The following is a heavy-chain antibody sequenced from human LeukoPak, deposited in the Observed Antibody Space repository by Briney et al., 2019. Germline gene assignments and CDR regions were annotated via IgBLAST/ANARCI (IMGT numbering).Heavy chain of an antibody. V-gene: IGHV5-51*01. CDR3: ARGYCSGGSCLDAFDI. D-gene: IGHD2-15*01. CDR1: GYSFTSYW. Sequence: GESLKISCKGSGYSFTSYWIGWVRQMPGKGLEWMGIIYPGDSDTRYSPSFQGQVTISADKSIRTAYLQWSSLKASDTAMYYCARGYCSGGSCLDAFDIWGQGTMVTVSS. J-gene: IGHJ3*02. CDR2: IYPGDSDT.